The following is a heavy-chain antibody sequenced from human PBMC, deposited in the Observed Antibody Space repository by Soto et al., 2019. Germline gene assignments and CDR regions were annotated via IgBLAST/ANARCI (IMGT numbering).Heavy chain of an antibody. CDR1: GGSISSGGYY. Sequence: SETLSLTCTVSGGSISSGGYYWSWIRQHPGKGLEWIGYIYYSGSTYYNPSLKSRVTISVDTSKNQFSLKLSSVTVADTAVYYCVSGPPREFLWFGEPREYYFDYWGQGTLVTVSS. V-gene: IGHV4-31*03. D-gene: IGHD3-10*01. CDR2: IYYSGST. J-gene: IGHJ4*02. CDR3: VSGPPREFLWFGEPREYYFDY.